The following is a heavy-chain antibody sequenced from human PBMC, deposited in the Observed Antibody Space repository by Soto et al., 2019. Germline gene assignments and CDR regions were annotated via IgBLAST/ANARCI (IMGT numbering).Heavy chain of an antibody. Sequence: SEPLSLTCAVYGGSFSGYYWSWIRQPPGKGLEWIGEINHSGSTNYNPSLKSRVTISVDTSKNQFSLKLSSVTAADTAVYYCARGPRYYGSGSYYVDYWGQGTLVTVSS. CDR2: INHSGST. D-gene: IGHD3-10*01. J-gene: IGHJ4*02. CDR3: ARGPRYYGSGSYYVDY. CDR1: GGSFSGYY. V-gene: IGHV4-34*01.